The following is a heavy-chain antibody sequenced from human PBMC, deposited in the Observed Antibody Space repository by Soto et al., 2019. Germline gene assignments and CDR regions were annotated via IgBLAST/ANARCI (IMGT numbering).Heavy chain of an antibody. Sequence: ASVKVSCKASGGTFSSYAISWVRQAPGQGLEWMGGIIPIFGTANYAQKFQGRVTITADESTSTAYMELSSLRFEDTAVYYCARVGTMIRHYYYYYGMVVWGQGTTVTVSS. CDR1: GGTFSSYA. J-gene: IGHJ6*02. CDR2: IIPIFGTA. V-gene: IGHV1-69*13. CDR3: ARVGTMIRHYYYYYGMVV. D-gene: IGHD3-22*01.